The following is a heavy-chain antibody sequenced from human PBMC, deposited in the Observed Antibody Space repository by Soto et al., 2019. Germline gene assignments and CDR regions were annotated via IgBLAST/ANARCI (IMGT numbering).Heavy chain of an antibody. V-gene: IGHV3-74*01. D-gene: IGHD3-10*01. CDR3: ARPLRGAYYYYMDI. Sequence: GGSLRLSCAASGFTFSSYWMHWVRQAPGKGLVWVSRINSDESSTSYADSVKGRFTISRDNAKNTLYLQMNSLRAEDTAVYYCARPLRGAYYYYMDIWGKGTTVTVSS. CDR2: INSDESST. CDR1: GFTFSSYW. J-gene: IGHJ6*03.